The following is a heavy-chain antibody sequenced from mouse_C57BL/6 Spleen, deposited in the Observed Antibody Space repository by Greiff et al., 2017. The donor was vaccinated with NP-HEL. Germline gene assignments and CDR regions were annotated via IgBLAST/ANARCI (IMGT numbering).Heavy chain of an antibody. D-gene: IGHD4-1*02. CDR2: IRNQANGYTT. Sequence: EVKLVESGGGLVQPGGSLSLSCAASGFTFTDYYMSWVRQPPGKALEWLGFIRNQANGYTTEYSASVKGRFTISRDNSQSILYLQMNALRAEDSATYYRASQLGRDWYFDVWGTGTTVTVSS. J-gene: IGHJ1*03. CDR1: GFTFTDYY. CDR3: ASQLGRDWYFDV. V-gene: IGHV7-3*01.